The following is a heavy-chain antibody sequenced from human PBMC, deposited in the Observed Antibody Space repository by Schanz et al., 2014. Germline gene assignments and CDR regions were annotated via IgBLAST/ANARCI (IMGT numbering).Heavy chain of an antibody. J-gene: IGHJ4*02. Sequence: EVQLLESGGGLVQPGGSLRLSCAASGFTFSSYAMSWVRQAPGKGLEWVSAISGGGGTTYYADSVKGRFTISRDNSKNTLFLQMNSLRVEDSAIYYCAKDISDTSGKDDYWGQGTLVTDSS. D-gene: IGHD3-22*01. CDR3: AKDISDTSGKDDY. CDR1: GFTFSSYA. V-gene: IGHV3-23*01. CDR2: ISGGGGTT.